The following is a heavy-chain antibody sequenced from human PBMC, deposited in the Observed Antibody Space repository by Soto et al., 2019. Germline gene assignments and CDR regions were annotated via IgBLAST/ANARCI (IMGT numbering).Heavy chain of an antibody. J-gene: IGHJ4*02. CDR2: ISGSGVSK. V-gene: IGHV3-23*01. Sequence: PGGSLRRSCVVSGFIFSSSAMSWVRQAPGKGLEWVSTISGSGVSKYYADSVKGRFTISRDNSNNPVSLQMNSLRAEDAAVYYCAKDRSPGATTWNVYWGQGTLVTVSS. CDR1: GFIFSSSA. D-gene: IGHD1-26*01. CDR3: AKDRSPGATTWNVY.